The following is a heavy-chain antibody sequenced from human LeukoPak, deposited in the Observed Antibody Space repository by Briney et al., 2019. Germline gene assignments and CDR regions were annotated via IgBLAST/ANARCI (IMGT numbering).Heavy chain of an antibody. CDR1: GFTFSSYE. D-gene: IGHD3-22*01. V-gene: IGHV3-48*03. Sequence: PGGSLRLSCAASGFTFSSYEMNWVRQAPRKGLEWVSCISSSGSTIYYADSVKGRFTISRDNAKNSLYLQMNSLRAEDTAVYYCARDGNYYDSSGSWGQGTLVTVSS. CDR3: ARDGNYYDSSGS. J-gene: IGHJ5*02. CDR2: ISSSGSTI.